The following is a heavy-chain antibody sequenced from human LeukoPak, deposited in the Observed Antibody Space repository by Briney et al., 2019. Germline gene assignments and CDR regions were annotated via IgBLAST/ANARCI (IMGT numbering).Heavy chain of an antibody. Sequence: GGSLRLSCAASGFTLSSYWMNWVRQAPGKGPVWVSRMYNDGSLISYAESVKGRFTISRDNAKNTLYLQMNSLRAEDTAVYYCARDRRPGKDSDHSPLLDSWGQATLVTVSS. CDR2: MYNDGSLI. CDR3: ARDRRPGKDSDHSPLLDS. D-gene: IGHD1-14*01. CDR1: GFTLSSYW. J-gene: IGHJ4*02. V-gene: IGHV3-74*01.